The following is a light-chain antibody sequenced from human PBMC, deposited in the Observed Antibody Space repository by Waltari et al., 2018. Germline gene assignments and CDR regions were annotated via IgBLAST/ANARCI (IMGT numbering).Light chain of an antibody. V-gene: IGKV3-15*01. Sequence: EILLTQSPATLSVSPGERATLSCRASQSVNSNLAWYQTKPGQAPRLLIYGASTRATRVPGRFSGRGSGTDFTLTISSLQSEDFAVYYCQQYNNWPPGRTFGQGTKVEI. CDR1: QSVNSN. CDR3: QQYNNWPPGRT. CDR2: GAS. J-gene: IGKJ1*01.